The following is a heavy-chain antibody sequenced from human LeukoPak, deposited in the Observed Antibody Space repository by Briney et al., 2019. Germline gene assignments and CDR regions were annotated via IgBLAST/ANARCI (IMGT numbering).Heavy chain of an antibody. J-gene: IGHJ6*02. V-gene: IGHV3-30*18. D-gene: IGHD3-9*01. Sequence: GGSLRLSCAASGFTFSSYGMHWVRQAPGKGLEWVAGISYDGSNKYYADSVKGRFTISRDNSKNTLYLQMNSLRAEDTAVYYCAKESILTGYYPYYYYGMDVWGQGTTVTVSS. CDR1: GFTFSSYG. CDR2: ISYDGSNK. CDR3: AKESILTGYYPYYYYGMDV.